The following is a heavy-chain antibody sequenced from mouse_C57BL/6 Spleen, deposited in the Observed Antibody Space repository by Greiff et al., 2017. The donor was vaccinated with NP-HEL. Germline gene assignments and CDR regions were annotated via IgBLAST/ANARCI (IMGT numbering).Heavy chain of an antibody. Sequence: QVQLQQSGAELVKPGASVKLSCKASGYTFTSYWMQWVKQRPGQGLEWIGEIDPSDSYTNYNQKFKGKATLTVDTSSSTAYMQLSSLTSEDSAVYYCARRYDGYYFYAMDYWGQGTPVTVSS. CDR2: IDPSDSYT. CDR3: ARRYDGYYFYAMDY. V-gene: IGHV1-50*01. D-gene: IGHD2-3*01. J-gene: IGHJ4*01. CDR1: GYTFTSYW.